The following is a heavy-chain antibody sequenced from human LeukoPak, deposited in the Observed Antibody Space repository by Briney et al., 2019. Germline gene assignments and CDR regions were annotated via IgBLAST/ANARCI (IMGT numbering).Heavy chain of an antibody. V-gene: IGHV4-4*02. CDR1: GGSISSNNW. CDR3: ARHPWGSSYYLDY. J-gene: IGHJ4*02. CDR2: IYHSGSP. Sequence: SGTLSLTCAVSGGSISSNNWWGWVRQPPGKGLEWIGEIYHSGSPNYNPSLKSRVIIFVDTSKNHFSLKLSSVTAADTAVYYCARHPWGSSYYLDYWGQGTLVTVSS. D-gene: IGHD6-6*01.